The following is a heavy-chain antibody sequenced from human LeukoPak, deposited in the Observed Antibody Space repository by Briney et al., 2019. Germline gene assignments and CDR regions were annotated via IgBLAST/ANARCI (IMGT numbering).Heavy chain of an antibody. V-gene: IGHV4-59*01. Sequence: SETLSLTCSVAGASMSDSYWSWIRQPPGKGLEWIGYIHYSGSTNYNPSLKSRVAMSVDTSRKQFSLELRSVTAADTAVYFCARAYSIAAVFDHWGQGSLASVSS. CDR2: IHYSGST. D-gene: IGHD6-13*01. CDR1: GASMSDSY. CDR3: ARAYSIAAVFDH. J-gene: IGHJ4*02.